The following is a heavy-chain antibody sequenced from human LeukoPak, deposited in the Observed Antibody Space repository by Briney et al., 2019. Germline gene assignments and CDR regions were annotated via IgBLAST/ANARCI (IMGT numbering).Heavy chain of an antibody. V-gene: IGHV4-31*03. J-gene: IGHJ3*02. D-gene: IGHD4-17*01. CDR1: GGSISCGGYY. CDR3: ARVGVTTGLGAFDI. Sequence: SQTLSLTCTVSGGSISCGGYYWNWIRQHPRKGLEWIGYIYYSGSTYCNPSLKSRLTISIDTSWNQFSLKLTSVTAADTAVYYCARVGVTTGLGAFDIWGQGTMITVSS. CDR2: IYYSGST.